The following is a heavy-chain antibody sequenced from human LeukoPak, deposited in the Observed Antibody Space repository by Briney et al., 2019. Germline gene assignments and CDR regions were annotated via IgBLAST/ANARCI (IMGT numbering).Heavy chain of an antibody. CDR1: GYTFTGYY. Sequence: ASVKVSCKASGYTFTGYYMHWVRQAPGQGLEWMGWINPNSGGTNYAQKFQGWVTMTRDTSISTAYMELSRLRSDDTAVYYCAREEYYYDSSGYPGNAFDIWGQGTMVTVSS. V-gene: IGHV1-2*04. D-gene: IGHD3-22*01. CDR3: AREEYYYDSSGYPGNAFDI. CDR2: INPNSGGT. J-gene: IGHJ3*02.